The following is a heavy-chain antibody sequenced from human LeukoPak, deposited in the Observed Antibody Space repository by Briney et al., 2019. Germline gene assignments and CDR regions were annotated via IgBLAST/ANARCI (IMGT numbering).Heavy chain of an antibody. D-gene: IGHD5-12*01. CDR2: ISSSSSYI. CDR3: ARMQVGWLRFAFDI. J-gene: IGHJ3*02. V-gene: IGHV3-21*01. CDR1: GFTFSSYS. Sequence: PGGSLRLSCAASGFTFSSYSMNWVRQAPGKGLEWVSSISSSSSYIYYADSVKGRFTISRDNAKNSLYLQMNSLRAEDTAVYYCARMQVGWLRFAFDIWGQGTVVTVSS.